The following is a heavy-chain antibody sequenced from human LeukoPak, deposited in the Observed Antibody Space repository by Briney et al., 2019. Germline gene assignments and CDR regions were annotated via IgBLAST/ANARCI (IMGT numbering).Heavy chain of an antibody. CDR2: IVVGSGNT. V-gene: IGHV1-58*01. D-gene: IGHD3-22*01. CDR1: GFTFTSSA. J-gene: IGHJ4*02. CDR3: AALTYYYDSSGYYTDY. Sequence: SVKVSCKASGFTFTSSAVQWVRQARGQRLEWIGWIVVGSGNTNYAQKFQERVTITRDMSTSTAYMELSSLRSEDTAVYYRAALTYYYDSSGYYTDYWGQGTLVTVSS.